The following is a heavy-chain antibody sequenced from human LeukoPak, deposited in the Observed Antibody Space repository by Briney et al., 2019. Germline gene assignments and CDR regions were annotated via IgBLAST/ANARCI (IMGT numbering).Heavy chain of an antibody. J-gene: IGHJ2*01. CDR3: ARQATPGYFDL. D-gene: IGHD1-26*01. Sequence: SSETLSLTCGVSGGSFSISYWSWIRQPPGKGLEWIGQIYHSGGANYNPSLKSRVTISVDTSKNQFSLKLSSVTAADTAVYYCARQATPGYFDLWGRGTLVTVSS. CDR2: IYHSGGA. CDR1: GGSFSISY. V-gene: IGHV4-34*01.